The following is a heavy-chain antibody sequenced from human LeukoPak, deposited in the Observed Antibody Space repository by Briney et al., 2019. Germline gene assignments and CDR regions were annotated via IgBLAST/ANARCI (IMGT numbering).Heavy chain of an antibody. CDR2: ISSSSSTM. CDR3: ARDGELHSAFDI. CDR1: GFTFSPYT. J-gene: IGHJ3*02. Sequence: GGSLRLSCAASGFTFSPYTMQWVRQAPGKGLEWVSSISSSSSTMYYADSVKGRFTISRDNAKNSLYLQMNSLRAEDTAVYYCARDGELHSAFDIWGQGTMVTVSS. D-gene: IGHD1-7*01. V-gene: IGHV3-48*04.